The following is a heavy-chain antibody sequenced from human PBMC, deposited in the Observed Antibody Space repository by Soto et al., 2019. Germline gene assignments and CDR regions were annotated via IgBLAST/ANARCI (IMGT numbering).Heavy chain of an antibody. D-gene: IGHD4-17*01. CDR3: ARWAGRVRDFGGPFDY. J-gene: IGHJ4*02. CDR1: GEFFTTYG. Sequence: QVELVQSGAEVKNPGASVTVSCKASGEFFTTYGISWVRQAPGQGLKWMGWISTYNTNTNYAPKFQGRLLLTADTSTTTAHMELRSLRPDDTAVYYCARWAGRVRDFGGPFDYWGQGSLVTVSP. CDR2: ISTYNTNT. V-gene: IGHV1-18*04.